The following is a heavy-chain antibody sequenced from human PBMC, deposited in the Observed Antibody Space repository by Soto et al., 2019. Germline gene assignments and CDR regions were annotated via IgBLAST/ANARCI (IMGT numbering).Heavy chain of an antibody. CDR3: VRDSHGDY. CDR1: GFTFSNYW. Sequence: EVQLVDSGGGLVQPGGSLRLSCAGCGFTFSNYWMHWVRQAPGKGLEWVSRIDHDGPTDYADSVRGRFTISRDNAENTLYLQMNSLRPEDTAVYYCVRDSHGDYWGQGTLVTVSS. CDR2: IDHDGPT. J-gene: IGHJ4*02. V-gene: IGHV3-74*01.